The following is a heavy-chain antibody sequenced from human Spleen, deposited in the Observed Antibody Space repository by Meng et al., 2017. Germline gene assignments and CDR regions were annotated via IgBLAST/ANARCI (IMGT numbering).Heavy chain of an antibody. CDR1: GGSISSYY. CDR3: ARGYSGSYYYFDY. V-gene: IGHV4-59*01. J-gene: IGHJ4*02. CDR2: IYYSGST. D-gene: IGHD1-26*01. Sequence: SETLSLTCTVSGGSISSYYWSWIRQPPGKGLEWIGYIYYSGSTNYNPSLKSRVTISVDTSKNQFSLKLSSVTAADTAVYYCARGYSGSYYYFDYWGQGTQVTVSS.